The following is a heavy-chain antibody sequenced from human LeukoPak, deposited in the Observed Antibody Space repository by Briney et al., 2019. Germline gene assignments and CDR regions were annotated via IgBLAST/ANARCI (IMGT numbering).Heavy chain of an antibody. CDR1: GGSISSYY. Sequence: SETLSLTCTVSGGSISSYYWSWIRQPPGKGLEWIGYIYYSGSTSYNPSLMSRATISVDTSKNQFSLSLSSVTAADTAVYYCAKTNAAAGANWFDPWGRGALVTVSS. D-gene: IGHD6-13*01. J-gene: IGHJ5*02. CDR3: AKTNAAAGANWFDP. V-gene: IGHV4-59*01. CDR2: IYYSGST.